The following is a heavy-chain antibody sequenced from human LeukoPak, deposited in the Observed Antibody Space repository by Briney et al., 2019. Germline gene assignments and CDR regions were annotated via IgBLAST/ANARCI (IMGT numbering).Heavy chain of an antibody. J-gene: IGHJ4*02. CDR2: INPSGDST. CDR1: GYTFTSYY. Sequence: ASVKVSCKASGYTFTSYYMHWVRQAPGQGLEWMGIINPSGDSTGYAQKFQGRVTMTRDTSTSTVYMELSSLRSEDTAVYYCARDYSSGYYLVGYWGQGTLDTVSS. D-gene: IGHD3-22*01. V-gene: IGHV1-46*01. CDR3: ARDYSSGYYLVGY.